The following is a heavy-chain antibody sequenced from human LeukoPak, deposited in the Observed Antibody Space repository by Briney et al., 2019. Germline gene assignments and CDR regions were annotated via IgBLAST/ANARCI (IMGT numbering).Heavy chain of an antibody. CDR1: GGTFSSYA. D-gene: IGHD2-2*01. J-gene: IGHJ4*02. V-gene: IGHV1-69*06. Sequence: GASVKVSCKASGGTFSSYAISWVRQAPGQGLEWMGRIIPIFGTANYAQKFQGRVTITADKSTSTAYMEPSSLRSEDTAVYYCTGYCSSTSCYPVDYWGQGTLVTVSS. CDR2: IIPIFGTA. CDR3: TGYCSSTSCYPVDY.